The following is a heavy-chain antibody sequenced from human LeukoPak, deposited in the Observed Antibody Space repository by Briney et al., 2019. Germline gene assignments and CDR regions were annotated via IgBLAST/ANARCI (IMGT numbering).Heavy chain of an antibody. CDR1: GGSINSYY. J-gene: IGHJ4*02. Sequence: SETLSLTCTVSGGSINSYYWSWIRQPPGKELEWLGQISYSGSTDYDPSLKSRVTISVDTSKNQFSLKLSSVTAADTAVYYCARHACTHCYFDYWGQGALVTVSS. CDR2: ISYSGST. CDR3: ARHACTHCYFDY. V-gene: IGHV4-59*08.